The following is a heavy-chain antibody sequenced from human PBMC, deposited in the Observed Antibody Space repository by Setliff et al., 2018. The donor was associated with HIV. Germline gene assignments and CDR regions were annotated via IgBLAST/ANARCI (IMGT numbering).Heavy chain of an antibody. CDR2: IYPGDSET. J-gene: IGHJ3*02. CDR1: GYRFTSHW. D-gene: IGHD1-1*01. Sequence: GESLKISCTGSGYRFTSHWIAWVRQMPGKGLEWMGIIYPGDSETGYSPSFQGQVTFSADKTVSTAYLQWSSLKPSDTAMYYCAREIRTIEGGALDIWGQGTLVTVSS. CDR3: AREIRTIEGGALDI. V-gene: IGHV5-51*01.